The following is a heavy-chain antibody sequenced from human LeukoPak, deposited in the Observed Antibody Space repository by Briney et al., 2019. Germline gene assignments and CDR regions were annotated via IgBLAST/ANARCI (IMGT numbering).Heavy chain of an antibody. D-gene: IGHD3/OR15-3a*01. V-gene: IGHV3-30*04. CDR1: GFTFSSYA. CDR2: ISYDGSNK. J-gene: IGHJ4*02. CDR3: ASLGGAGLD. Sequence: PGRSLRLSCAASGFTFSSYAMHWVRQAPGKGLEWVAVISYDGSNKYYADSVKGRFTISRDNSKNTLYLQMNSLRAEDTAVYYCASLGGAGLDWGQGTLVTVSS.